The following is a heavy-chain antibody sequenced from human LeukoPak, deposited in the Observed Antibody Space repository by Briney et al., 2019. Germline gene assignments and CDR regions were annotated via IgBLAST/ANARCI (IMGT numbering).Heavy chain of an antibody. Sequence: PSETLSLTCTVSGGSISSYYWSWIRQPAGEGLEWVGRIYTSGSTNYNPSLKSRVTMSVDTSKNQFSLKLSSVTAADRAVYYCAREGPAASTFFYYFMDVWGKGTTVTVSS. CDR2: IYTSGST. CDR1: GGSISSYY. J-gene: IGHJ6*03. D-gene: IGHD2-2*01. CDR3: AREGPAASTFFYYFMDV. V-gene: IGHV4-4*07.